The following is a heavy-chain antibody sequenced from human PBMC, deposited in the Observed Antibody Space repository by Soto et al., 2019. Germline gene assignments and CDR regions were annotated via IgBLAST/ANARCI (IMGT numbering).Heavy chain of an antibody. D-gene: IGHD2-15*01. CDR1: GFSLSTSGVG. Sequence: QITLKESGPTLVKPTQTLTLTCTFSGFSLSTSGVGVGWIRQPPGKALGWLALIYWDDDKRYSPSLKSRLTITKDTSKNPVVLTMTNMDPVDTATYYCAHRPSYCSGGSCYSGFDYWGQGTLVTVSS. J-gene: IGHJ4*02. CDR2: IYWDDDK. CDR3: AHRPSYCSGGSCYSGFDY. V-gene: IGHV2-5*02.